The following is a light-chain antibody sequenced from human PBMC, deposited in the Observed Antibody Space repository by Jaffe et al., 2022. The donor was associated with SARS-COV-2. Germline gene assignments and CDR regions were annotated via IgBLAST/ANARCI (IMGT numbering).Light chain of an antibody. CDR3: QQSYVTPRT. CDR2: AAT. V-gene: IGKV1-39*01. J-gene: IGKJ1*01. Sequence: DIQMTQSPSSLSAVVGDRVNISCRASQSINTYVNWYQQTPGTAPKVLIYAATSLQSGVPSRFSGSGSGTDFTLTITSLQPEDFATYYCQQSYVTPRTFGQGTKVEIK. CDR1: QSINTY.